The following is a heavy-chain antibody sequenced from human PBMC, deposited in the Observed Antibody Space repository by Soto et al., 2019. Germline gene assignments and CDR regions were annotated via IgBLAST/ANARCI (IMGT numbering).Heavy chain of an antibody. D-gene: IGHD6-13*01. V-gene: IGHV3-23*01. CDR3: AKDWDIAAAGPY. J-gene: IGHJ4*02. CDR1: GCTFSSYA. CDR2: ISGSGGST. Sequence: GSRRLSCAAAGCTFSSYAMSWVLQAPGKGLEWVSAISGSGGSTYYADSVKGRFTISRDNSKNTLYLQMNSLRAEDTAVSYCAKDWDIAAAGPYWGQGTLVTVSS.